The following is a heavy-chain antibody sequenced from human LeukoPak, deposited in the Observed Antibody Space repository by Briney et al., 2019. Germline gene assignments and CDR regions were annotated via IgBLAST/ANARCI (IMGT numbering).Heavy chain of an antibody. J-gene: IGHJ4*02. CDR2: ISSSSSTI. D-gene: IGHD3-10*01. V-gene: IGHV3-48*03. CDR3: ARGLYYYGSGSKYYFDY. CDR1: GFTFSSYE. Sequence: GGSLRLSCAASGFTFSSYEMNWVRQAPGKGLEWVSYISSSSSTIYYADSVKGRFTISRDNAKNSLYLQMNSLRAEDTAVYYCARGLYYYGSGSKYYFDYWGQGTLVTVSS.